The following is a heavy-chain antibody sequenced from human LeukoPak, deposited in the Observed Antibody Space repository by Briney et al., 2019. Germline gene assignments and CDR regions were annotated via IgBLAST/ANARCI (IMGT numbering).Heavy chain of an antibody. V-gene: IGHV1-69*04. CDR2: IIPILGIA. J-gene: IGHJ6*02. CDR1: GGTFSSYA. Sequence: GASVKVSCKASGGTFSSYAISWVRQAPGQGLEWMGRIIPILGIANYAQKFQGRVTITADKSTSTAYMELSSLRSEDTAVYYCARAVCGGSCYSGYYYYGMDVWGQGTTVTVSS. D-gene: IGHD2-15*01. CDR3: ARAVCGGSCYSGYYYYGMDV.